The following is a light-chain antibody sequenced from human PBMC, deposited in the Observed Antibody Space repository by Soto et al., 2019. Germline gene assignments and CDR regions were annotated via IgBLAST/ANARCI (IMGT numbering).Light chain of an antibody. V-gene: IGKV4-1*01. CDR3: QQYYTTPWT. CDR2: WAS. CDR1: QSCLYSSNNKNY. J-gene: IGKJ1*01. Sequence: TPMPQSPDSLAVSLSAKATINCKSSQSCLYSSNNKNYLAWYQQKPGQPPKALIYWASTRESGVPDRFSGSGSGTDFTLTISSLQAEDVAVYYCQQYYTTPWTFGQGTKVDIK.